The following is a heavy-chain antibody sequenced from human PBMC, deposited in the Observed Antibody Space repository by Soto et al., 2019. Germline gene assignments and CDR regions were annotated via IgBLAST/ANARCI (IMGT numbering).Heavy chain of an antibody. V-gene: IGHV3-30-3*01. CDR3: ARDWDRGGGSYLWKFDL. D-gene: IGHD1-26*01. Sequence: QEQLVESGGGVVQPGRSLRLSCAASGFALTPYAMHWVRQAPGKGLEWVAIISYDGSYRSYGDSVKGRFTISRDNSENSLYLHMDPLRSEDKAVYYWARDWDRGGGSYLWKFDLWGRVTLVTVSS. CDR1: GFALTPYA. J-gene: IGHJ2*01. CDR2: ISYDGSYR.